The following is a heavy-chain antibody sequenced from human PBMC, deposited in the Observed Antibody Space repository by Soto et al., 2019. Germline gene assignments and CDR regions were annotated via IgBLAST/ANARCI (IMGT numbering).Heavy chain of an antibody. CDR2: IDPDGGET. CDR1: GYTFTGYS. D-gene: IGHD1-20*01. J-gene: IGHJ4*02. Sequence: ASVKVSCKASGYTFTGYSMHWVRQDPGKGLEWMGGIDPDGGETIYAQKFQGRVTMTEDTSTDTAYMELSSLRSEDTAVYYSATHRLTGTDYWGQGTRVTVSS. CDR3: ATHRLTGTDY. V-gene: IGHV1-24*01.